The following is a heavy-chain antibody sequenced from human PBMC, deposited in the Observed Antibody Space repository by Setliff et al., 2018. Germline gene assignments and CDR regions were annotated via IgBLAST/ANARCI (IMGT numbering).Heavy chain of an antibody. J-gene: IGHJ6*03. Sequence: GGSLRLSCAASGFTFGSSWITWVRQAPGKGLERVAIINPDGSEKYYLDSVKGRFTISRDNAKNSLYLQMNSLRAEDTAVYYCARVWFGNMDVWGKGTTVTVSS. D-gene: IGHD3-10*01. CDR3: ARVWFGNMDV. V-gene: IGHV3-7*01. CDR1: GFTFGSSW. CDR2: INPDGSEK.